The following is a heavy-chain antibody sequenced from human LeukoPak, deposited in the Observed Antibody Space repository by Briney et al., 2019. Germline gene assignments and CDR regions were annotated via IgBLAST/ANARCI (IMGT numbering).Heavy chain of an antibody. CDR1: GYTFTGYY. Sequence: ASVKVSCKASGYTFTGYYMHWVRQAPGQGLEWMGWINPNSGGTNYAQKFQGRVTMTRDTSISTAYMELSRLRSDDTAVYYCARDHLPDFWSNFDYWGQGTLVTASS. V-gene: IGHV1-2*02. D-gene: IGHD3-3*01. J-gene: IGHJ4*02. CDR2: INPNSGGT. CDR3: ARDHLPDFWSNFDY.